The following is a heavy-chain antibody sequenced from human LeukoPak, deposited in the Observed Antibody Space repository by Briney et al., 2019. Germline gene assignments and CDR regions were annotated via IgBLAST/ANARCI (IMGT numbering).Heavy chain of an antibody. D-gene: IGHD6-13*01. CDR3: ARRSRVGPSAADAYWYFDL. CDR1: GGSITTYY. J-gene: IGHJ2*01. V-gene: IGHV4-59*08. Sequence: PSETLSLTCTVSGGSITTYYWTWIRQPPGKGLEWIGYIYYSGSTNYNPSLKSRVAISVDTSKNQFSLKLSSVTAADTAVYYCARRSRVGPSAADAYWYFDLWGRGTLVTVSS. CDR2: IYYSGST.